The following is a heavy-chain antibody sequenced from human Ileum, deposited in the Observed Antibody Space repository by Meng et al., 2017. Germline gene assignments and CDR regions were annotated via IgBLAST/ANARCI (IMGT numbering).Heavy chain of an antibody. CDR3: ARDHWGSLDY. D-gene: IGHD7-27*01. Sequence: QVGRTESWTGLVRPSETLSLSCAVSGGSVSSSGSQWGWIRQPPGKGLEWIGYASTNYNPSLKSRVTISVDTSKNQFSLKLTSVTAADTAVYYCARDHWGSLDYWGQGVLVTVSS. V-gene: IGHV4-61*08. CDR2: AST. CDR1: GGSVSSSGSQ. J-gene: IGHJ4*02.